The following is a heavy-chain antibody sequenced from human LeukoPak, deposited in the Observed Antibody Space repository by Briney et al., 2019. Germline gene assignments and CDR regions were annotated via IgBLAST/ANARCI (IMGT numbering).Heavy chain of an antibody. CDR2: IIPIVGTA. D-gene: IGHD2-21*01. V-gene: IGHV1-69*05. CDR3: ARLICGGSFDI. Sequence: SVKVSCKASGATFSSYAISWVRQAPGQGLEWMGGIIPIVGTANYAQKFQGRVTSTTDESTSKAYMEMSSPKAEDTAVYYCARLICGGSFDIWGQGTMVTVSS. CDR1: GATFSSYA. J-gene: IGHJ3*02.